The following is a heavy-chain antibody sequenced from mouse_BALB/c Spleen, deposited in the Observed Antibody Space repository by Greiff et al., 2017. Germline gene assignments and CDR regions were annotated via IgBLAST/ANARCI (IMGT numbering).Heavy chain of an antibody. Sequence: ESGPGLVKPSQSLSLTCTVTGYSITSDYAWNWIRQFPGNKLEWMGYISYSGSTSYNPSLKSRISITRDTSKNQFFLQLNSVTTEDTATYYCARRVRITTVGAVDYWGQGTTLTVSS. V-gene: IGHV3-2*02. CDR2: ISYSGST. D-gene: IGHD1-1*01. CDR3: ARRVRITTVGAVDY. CDR1: GYSITSDYA. J-gene: IGHJ2*01.